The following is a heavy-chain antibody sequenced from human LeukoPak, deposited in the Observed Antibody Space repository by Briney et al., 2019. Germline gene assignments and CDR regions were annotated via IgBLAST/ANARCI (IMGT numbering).Heavy chain of an antibody. Sequence: PGGSLRLSCAASRFTFSNYEMHWVRQAPGKGLEWLSYISSSGNTIYYADPVKGRFTISRDNSKNSLYLQMNSLRAEDTAVYFCARVRGGYYFDYWGQGTLVTVSS. CDR3: ARVRGGYYFDY. CDR1: RFTFSNYE. D-gene: IGHD5-24*01. CDR2: ISSSGNTI. V-gene: IGHV3-48*03. J-gene: IGHJ4*02.